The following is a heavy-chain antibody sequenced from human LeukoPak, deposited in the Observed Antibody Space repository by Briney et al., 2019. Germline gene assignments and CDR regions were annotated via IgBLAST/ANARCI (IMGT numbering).Heavy chain of an antibody. J-gene: IGHJ4*02. CDR1: GFTFNNYG. V-gene: IGHV3-23*01. CDR3: AKVPIPYSSGWYLNY. Sequence: GGSLRLSCAASGFTFNNYGMSWVRQAPGKGLEWVSTISGSGGSTYYADSVKGRFTISRDNAKNSLYLQMNSLRAEDTAVYYCAKVPIPYSSGWYLNYWGQGTLVTVSS. CDR2: ISGSGGST. D-gene: IGHD6-19*01.